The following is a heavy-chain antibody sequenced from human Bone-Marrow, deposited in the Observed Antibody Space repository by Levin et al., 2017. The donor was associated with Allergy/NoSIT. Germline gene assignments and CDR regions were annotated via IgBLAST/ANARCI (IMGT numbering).Heavy chain of an antibody. CDR3: ATESDWCGGGDCYFDS. CDR2: IIPIFGTT. V-gene: IGHV1-69*13. CDR1: GGTFSNFA. D-gene: IGHD2-21*02. J-gene: IGHJ4*02. Sequence: SVKVSCKASGGTFSNFAFNWVRQAPGQGLEWLGRIIPIFGTTNSAQKFQGRVALTADESTTTALMELSSLRSDDTAVYYCATESDWCGGGDCYFDSWGQGTLVTVSS.